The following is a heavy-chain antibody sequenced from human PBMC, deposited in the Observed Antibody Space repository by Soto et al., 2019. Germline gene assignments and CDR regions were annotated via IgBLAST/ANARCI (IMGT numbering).Heavy chain of an antibody. V-gene: IGHV3-23*01. CDR2: ISGNGCST. CDR1: GFGFSSYA. Sequence: VGSLRRSWAASGFGFSSYAMSWVRQAPGKGLEWVSAISGNGCSTYYADSVKGRFTSSRDNSKNTLYLQMHSLRAEDTAVYYCAKDGQWLVYDYYYGMDVWGKGTTVTVSS. J-gene: IGHJ6*04. CDR3: AKDGQWLVYDYYYGMDV. D-gene: IGHD6-19*01.